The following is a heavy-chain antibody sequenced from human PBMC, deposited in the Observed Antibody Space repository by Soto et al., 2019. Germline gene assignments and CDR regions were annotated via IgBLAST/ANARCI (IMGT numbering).Heavy chain of an antibody. J-gene: IGHJ4*02. CDR1: GGSISSGGYY. V-gene: IGHV4-31*03. CDR3: ARLYSSSWYGYYFDY. CDR2: IYYSGST. D-gene: IGHD6-13*01. Sequence: SETLSLTCTVSGGSISSGGYYWSWIRQHPGKGLEWIGYIYYSGSTYYNPSLKSRVTISVDTSKNQFSLKLSSVTAADKAVYYCARLYSSSWYGYYFDYWGQXSLVTVSS.